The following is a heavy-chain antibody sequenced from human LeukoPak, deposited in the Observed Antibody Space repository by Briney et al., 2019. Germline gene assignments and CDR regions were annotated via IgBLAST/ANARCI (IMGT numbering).Heavy chain of an antibody. CDR1: GGSISSYS. CDR3: AREWHHVFDY. D-gene: IGHD5-12*01. CDR2: IYPRESP. V-gene: IGHV4-4*07. J-gene: IGHJ4*02. Sequence: ASETLSLTCTVSGGSISSYSWSWMRQPAGKGLEWIGRIYPRESPNYSPSLKSRVIMSVDKSKNQFSLKLRSVTAADTAVYYCAREWHHVFDYWGQGNLVTVSS.